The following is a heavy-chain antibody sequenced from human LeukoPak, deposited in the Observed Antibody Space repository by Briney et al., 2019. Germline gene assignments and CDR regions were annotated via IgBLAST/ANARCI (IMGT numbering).Heavy chain of an antibody. CDR1: GFTFSSYG. CDR3: ARAGGYPAGGFDY. V-gene: IGHV3-30*03. CDR2: ISYDGSNK. D-gene: IGHD3-22*01. Sequence: PGGSLRLSCAASGFTFSSYGMHWVRQAPGKGLEWVAVISYDGSNKYYADSVKGRFTISRDNSKNTLYLQMNSLRAEDTAVYYCARAGGYPAGGFDYWGQGTLVTVSS. J-gene: IGHJ4*02.